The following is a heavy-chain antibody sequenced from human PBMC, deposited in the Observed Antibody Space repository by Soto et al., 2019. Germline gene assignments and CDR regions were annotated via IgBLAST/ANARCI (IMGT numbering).Heavy chain of an antibody. D-gene: IGHD4-17*01. CDR3: ARLKSTVIYHYYYMDV. J-gene: IGHJ6*03. CDR1: GGSISSYY. Sequence: SEILSLTCTVSGGSISSYYWSWIRQPPGKGLEWIGYIYYSGSTNYNPSLKSRVTISVDTSKNQFSLKLSSVTAADTAVYYCARLKSTVIYHYYYMDVWGKGTTVTVSS. V-gene: IGHV4-59*08. CDR2: IYYSGST.